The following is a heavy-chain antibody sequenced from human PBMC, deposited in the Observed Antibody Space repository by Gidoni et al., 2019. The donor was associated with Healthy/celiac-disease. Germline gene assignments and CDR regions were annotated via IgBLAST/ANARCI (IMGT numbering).Heavy chain of an antibody. CDR3: ARSGTWGMDSRDFDY. CDR1: GFTFSSYS. D-gene: IGHD3-22*01. V-gene: IGHV3-21*01. J-gene: IGHJ4*02. Sequence: EVQLVESGGGLVKPGGSLRLSCAASGFTFSSYSMNWVRQAPGKGLEWVSSISSSSSYIYYADSVKGRFTISRDNAKNSLYLQMNSLRAEDTAVYYCARSGTWGMDSRDFDYWAREPWSPSPQ. CDR2: ISSSSSYI.